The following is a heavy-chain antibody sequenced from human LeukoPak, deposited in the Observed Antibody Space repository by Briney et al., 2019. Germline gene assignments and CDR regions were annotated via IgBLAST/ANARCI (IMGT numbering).Heavy chain of an antibody. Sequence: GGSLRLSCAASGFTFSSHWMNWVRQAPGKGLEWVAHISQDGSGKYCVDSVRGRFTISRDNAKNSLYLHMHSLRGEDTAAYYCARDSYRALEYWGQGALVTVTS. CDR3: ARDSYRALEY. D-gene: IGHD1-14*01. CDR2: ISQDGSGK. CDR1: GFTFSSHW. V-gene: IGHV3-7*01. J-gene: IGHJ4*02.